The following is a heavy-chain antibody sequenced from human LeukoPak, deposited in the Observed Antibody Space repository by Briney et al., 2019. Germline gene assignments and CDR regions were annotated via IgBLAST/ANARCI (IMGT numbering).Heavy chain of an antibody. D-gene: IGHD2-2*01. Sequence: ASVKVSCKASGYTFTGYYMHWVRQAPGQPLEWMGWINPNSGGTNYAQKSQGWVTMTRDTSISTVYMELSRLRSDDTAVYYCARGVGLGYCSSTSCSELDYWGQGTLVTVSS. CDR3: ARGVGLGYCSSTSCSELDY. J-gene: IGHJ4*02. CDR1: GYTFTGYY. V-gene: IGHV1-2*04. CDR2: INPNSGGT.